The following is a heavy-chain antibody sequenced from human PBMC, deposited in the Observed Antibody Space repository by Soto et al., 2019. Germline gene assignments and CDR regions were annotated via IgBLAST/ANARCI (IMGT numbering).Heavy chain of an antibody. J-gene: IGHJ5*02. CDR1: GYTFTLYG. CDR2: ISAYDGHT. Sequence: QVQLVQSGAEVKKPGASVKVSCKTSGYTFTLYGIAWARQAPGQGLEWMGWISAYDGHTKYAEKLQGRVTMTTDTSTSTAYMELRSLRSDDSAIYYCARDSGYFAAWGQGTLVTVSS. D-gene: IGHD5-12*01. CDR3: ARDSGYFAA. V-gene: IGHV1-18*01.